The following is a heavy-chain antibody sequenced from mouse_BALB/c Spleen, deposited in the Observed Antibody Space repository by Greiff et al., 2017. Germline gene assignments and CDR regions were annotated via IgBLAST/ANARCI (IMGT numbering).Heavy chain of an antibody. CDR3: ARRDGNPFAY. V-gene: IGHV14-1*02. J-gene: IGHJ3*01. D-gene: IGHD2-1*01. Sequence: DVKLQESGAELVRPGALVKLSCKASGFNINDYYMHWVKQRPEQGLEWIGWIDPENGNTIYDPKFQGKARITADTSSNTAYLQLSSLTSEDTAVYYCARRDGNPFAYWGQGTLVTVSA. CDR1: GFNINDYY. CDR2: IDPENGNT.